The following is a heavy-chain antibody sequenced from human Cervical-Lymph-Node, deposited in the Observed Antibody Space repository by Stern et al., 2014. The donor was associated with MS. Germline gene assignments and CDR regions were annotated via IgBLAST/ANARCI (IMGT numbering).Heavy chain of an antibody. V-gene: IGHV3-74*02. CDR3: ASNNHYGVCLDY. Sequence: EVQLVESGGGLVQPGGSLRLSCAASGFTFSSYWMHWVRQAPGKGLVWVSCINDAGSRRNYADSVKVRCTISRDNAKSTMFLQMNSLRADDTAVYYCASNNHYGVCLDYWGQGALVTVSS. J-gene: IGHJ4*02. CDR2: INDAGSRR. CDR1: GFTFSSYW. D-gene: IGHD4-17*01.